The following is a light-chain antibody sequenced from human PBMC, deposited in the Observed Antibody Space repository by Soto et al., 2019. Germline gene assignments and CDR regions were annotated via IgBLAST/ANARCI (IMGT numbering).Light chain of an antibody. V-gene: IGLV2-8*01. CDR3: SSYAGSNSV. CDR1: TSNIGTNA. J-gene: IGLJ1*01. CDR2: EVS. Sequence: QCVLTQSASASGTPGQRVTISCSGGTSNIGTNAVYWYQQHPGKAPKLMIYEVSKRPSGVPDRFSGSKSGNTASLTVSGLQAEDEADYYCSSYAGSNSVFGTGTKVTVL.